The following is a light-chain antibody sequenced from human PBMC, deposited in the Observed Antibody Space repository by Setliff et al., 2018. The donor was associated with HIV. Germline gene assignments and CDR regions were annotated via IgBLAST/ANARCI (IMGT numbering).Light chain of an antibody. V-gene: IGKV1-5*03. J-gene: IGKJ2*01. CDR1: QSISSW. Sequence: DIQMTQSPSTLSASVGDRVTITCRASQSISSWLAWYQQKPGKAPNLLIYKASSLESGVPSRFSGSGSGTEFTLTISSLQPDDSATYYCQQYNSLPSFGQGTKVDIK. CDR3: QQYNSLPS. CDR2: KAS.